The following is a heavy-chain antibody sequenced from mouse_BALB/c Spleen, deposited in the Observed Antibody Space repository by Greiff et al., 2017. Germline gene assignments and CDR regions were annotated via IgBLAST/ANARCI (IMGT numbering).Heavy chain of an antibody. Sequence: VQLQQPGAELVKPGASVKLSCKASGYTFTSYWINWVKQRPGQGLEWIGNIYPSDSYTNYNQKFKDKATLTVDKSSSTAYMQLSSPTSEDSAVYYCARAEDGSYGGDLDDWGEGTTVTVSS. CDR3: ARAEDGSYGGDLDD. CDR2: IYPSDSYT. D-gene: IGHD1-1*02. V-gene: IGHV1-69*02. J-gene: IGHJ1*01. CDR1: GYTFTSYW.